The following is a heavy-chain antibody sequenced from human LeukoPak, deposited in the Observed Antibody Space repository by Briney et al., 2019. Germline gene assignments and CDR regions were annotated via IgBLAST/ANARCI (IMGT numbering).Heavy chain of an antibody. V-gene: IGHV1-69*01. CDR1: GXTXXXXX. CDR3: ARAGEAYCGGDCPPHFDY. J-gene: IGHJ4*02. Sequence: KVSXXXXGXTXXXXXIXWVRQAPGQGLEWMGGIIPIFGTANYAQKFQGRVTITADESTSTAYMELSSLRSEDTAVYYCARAGEAYCGGDCPPHFDYWGQGTLVTVSS. D-gene: IGHD2-21*02. CDR2: IIPIFGTA.